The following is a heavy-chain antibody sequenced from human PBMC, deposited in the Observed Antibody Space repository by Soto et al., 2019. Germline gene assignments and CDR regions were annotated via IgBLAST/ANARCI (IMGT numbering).Heavy chain of an antibody. D-gene: IGHD3-22*01. V-gene: IGHV1-69*12. CDR3: ARPIQYYFDTSAQSAWFDP. CDR2: NIPIFSTP. CDR1: GGTFGSYA. J-gene: IGHJ5*02. Sequence: QVQLVQSGAEVKKPGSSVKVSCKTSGGTFGSYAISWVRQAPGQGLEWMGGNIPIFSTPNYAQKFQGRVTITADESTSTAYMELSSLRSEDTAVYYCARPIQYYFDTSAQSAWFDPWGQGTLVTVSS.